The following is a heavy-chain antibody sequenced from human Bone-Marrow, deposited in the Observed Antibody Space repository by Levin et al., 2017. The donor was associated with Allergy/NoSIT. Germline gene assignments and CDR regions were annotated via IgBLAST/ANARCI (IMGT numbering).Heavy chain of an antibody. V-gene: IGHV4-59*01. Sequence: PSETLSLTCSVSDGSISIYYWNWIRQPPGKGLEWIGYVYYSGTTGYDSGTTSYNPSLKSRVTISGDTSKNQFSLKLNSVTAADTAVYYCARDKGYYFDYWGQGILVTVSS. CDR2: VYYSGTTGYDSGTT. CDR3: ARDKGYYFDY. CDR1: DGSISIYY. J-gene: IGHJ4*02.